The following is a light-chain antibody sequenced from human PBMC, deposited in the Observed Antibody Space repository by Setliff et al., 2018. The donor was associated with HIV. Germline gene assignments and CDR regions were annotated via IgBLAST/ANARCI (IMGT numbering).Light chain of an antibody. CDR2: QAS. J-gene: IGLJ1*01. CDR1: SGDVGRYSL. CDR3: CSNTGSNTYV. Sequence: QSVLTQPASVSGSPGQSITISCTGTSGDVGRYSLVSWYQQRPGKPPKLMIYQASKRPSGVSNRFSGSKSGNTASLTISGLQAEDEADYYCCSNTGSNTYVFGTGTKVTVL. V-gene: IGLV2-23*01.